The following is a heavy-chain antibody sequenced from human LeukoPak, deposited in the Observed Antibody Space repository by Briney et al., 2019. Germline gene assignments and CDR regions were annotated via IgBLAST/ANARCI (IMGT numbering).Heavy chain of an antibody. CDR2: IYTSGST. Sequence: SETLSLTCTVSGGSISSYYWSWIRQPAGKGLEWIGRIYTSGSTNYNPSLKSRVTMSVDTSNNQFSLKLSSVTAAATAVYYCAREPYYCSSTSCSAGDYWGQGTLVTVSS. CDR1: GGSISSYY. CDR3: AREPYYCSSTSCSAGDY. V-gene: IGHV4-4*07. D-gene: IGHD2-2*01. J-gene: IGHJ4*02.